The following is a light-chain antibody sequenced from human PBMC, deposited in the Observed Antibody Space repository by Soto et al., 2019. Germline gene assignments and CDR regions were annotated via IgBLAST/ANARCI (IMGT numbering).Light chain of an antibody. CDR3: LCYDSSLSVWV. CDR2: GNS. CDR1: SSNIGAGYD. J-gene: IGLJ3*02. V-gene: IGLV1-40*01. Sequence: QSVLTQPPSVSGAPGQRVTISCTGTSSNIGAGYDVPWYQQLPGTAPKLLIYGNSNRPSGVPDRFSGSKSGTSASLAITGVQAEDEADYYCLCYDSSLSVWVFGGGTKLTVL.